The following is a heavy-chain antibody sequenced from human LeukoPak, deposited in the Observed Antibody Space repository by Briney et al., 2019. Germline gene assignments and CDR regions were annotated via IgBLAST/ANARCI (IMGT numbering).Heavy chain of an antibody. D-gene: IGHD6-13*01. V-gene: IGHV3-23*01. CDR2: ITTNGDNT. J-gene: IGHJ4*02. CDR3: AKGGRPAAGWYIFDY. CDR1: GFAFTSYV. Sequence: GGSLRLSCAASGFAFTSYVMNWVRQAPGKGLEWVSTITTNGDNTYYADFVKGRFTISRDNSKNTLYLQVNSLRAEDTAIYYCAKGGRPAAGWYIFDYWGQGTLVTVSS.